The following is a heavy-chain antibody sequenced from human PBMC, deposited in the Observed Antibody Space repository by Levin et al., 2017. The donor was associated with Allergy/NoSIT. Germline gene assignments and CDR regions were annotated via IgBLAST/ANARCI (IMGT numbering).Heavy chain of an antibody. J-gene: IGHJ4*02. CDR2: ISSSGSTI. CDR1: GFTFSSYE. D-gene: IGHD5-18*01. V-gene: IGHV3-48*03. CDR3: ARAEPRYTYTFDY. Sequence: QPGGSLRLSCAASGFTFSSYEMNWVRQAPGKGLEWVSYISSSGSTIYYADSVKGRFTISRDNAKNSLYLQMNSLRAEDTAVYYCARAEPRYTYTFDYWGQGTLVTVSS.